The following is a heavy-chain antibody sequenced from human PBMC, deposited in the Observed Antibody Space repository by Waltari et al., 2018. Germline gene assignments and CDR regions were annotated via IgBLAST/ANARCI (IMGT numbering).Heavy chain of an antibody. CDR2: IYHSGRT. J-gene: IGHJ6*03. Sequence: QVQLQESGPGLVKPSETLSLTCAVSGYSISSGYYWGWIRQPPGKGLEWSGGIYHSGRTDDNPSLQSRVTISVDTSKNQFSLKLSSVTAADTAVYYCARALRSGYDMDYYMDVWGKGTTVTVSS. CDR3: ARALRSGYDMDYYMDV. V-gene: IGHV4-38-2*01. CDR1: GYSISSGYY. D-gene: IGHD3-3*01.